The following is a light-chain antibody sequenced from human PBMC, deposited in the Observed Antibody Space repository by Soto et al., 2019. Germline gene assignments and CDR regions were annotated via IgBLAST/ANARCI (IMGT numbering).Light chain of an antibody. CDR2: KAS. J-gene: IGKJ1*01. CDR3: QQYISYCT. CDR1: QSISSW. V-gene: IGKV1-5*03. Sequence: DIQMTQSPSTLSASVGDRVTITCRASQSISSWLAWYQQKPGKAPKLLIYKASNLESGFPSRFSGSGSGTEFTLTISSLQPDEFATYYCQQYISYCTFGQGTKVEIK.